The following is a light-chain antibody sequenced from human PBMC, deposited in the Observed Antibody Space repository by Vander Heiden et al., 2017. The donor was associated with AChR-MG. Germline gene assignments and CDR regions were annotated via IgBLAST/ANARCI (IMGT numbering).Light chain of an antibody. V-gene: IGLV3-25*03. J-gene: IGLJ2*01. Sequence: SGDALPKQYASWYQQRPGQAPVLVIYKDIERPSGIPERFSGSSSGTTVTLTISGVQAEDDADYYCQSADSSDPRVVFDGGTKLTVL. CDR3: QSADSSDPRVV. CDR1: ALPKQY. CDR2: KDI.